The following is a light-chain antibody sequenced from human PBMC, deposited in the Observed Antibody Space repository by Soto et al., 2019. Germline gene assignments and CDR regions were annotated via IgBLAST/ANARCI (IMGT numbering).Light chain of an antibody. CDR3: QRYNRAPRT. Sequence: DIQMTQSPSSLSASVGDRVTITCRASQGISDYLAWFQHKPGKVPKLLIYAASTLQSGVPSRFSGSGSGTDFTLTIRSLHPEDVATYYCQRYNRAPRTFGPGTKLEIK. V-gene: IGKV1-27*01. CDR2: AAS. J-gene: IGKJ2*01. CDR1: QGISDY.